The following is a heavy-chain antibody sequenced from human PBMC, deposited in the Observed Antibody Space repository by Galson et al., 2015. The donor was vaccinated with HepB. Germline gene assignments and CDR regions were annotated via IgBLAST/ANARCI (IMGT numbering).Heavy chain of an antibody. Sequence: SLRLSCAASGFTFRNSSMHWVRQAPGKGLEWLAVIWYDGSNKDYADSVKGRFTVSRDNSKNTLYLQMSSLRAEDTAVYYCARTRQLRLDAFDIWGQGTMVTVSS. J-gene: IGHJ3*02. V-gene: IGHV3-33*01. CDR3: ARTRQLRLDAFDI. CDR2: IWYDGSNK. CDR1: GFTFRNSS. D-gene: IGHD5-24*01.